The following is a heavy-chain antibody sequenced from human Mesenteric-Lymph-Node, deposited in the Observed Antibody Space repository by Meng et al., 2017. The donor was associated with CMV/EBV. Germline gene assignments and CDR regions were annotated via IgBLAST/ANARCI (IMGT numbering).Heavy chain of an antibody. CDR1: GFTFINYW. CDR3: ARARAIAVVGYRDAFDI. Sequence: GGSLRLSCEASGFTFINYWMNWVRQAPGKGLEWVANINQDGSVNYFLDSVKGRFTISRDSAKNSVYLHMNSLRAEDTAIYYCARARAIAVVGYRDAFDIWGQGTMVTVSS. J-gene: IGHJ3*02. V-gene: IGHV3-7*01. D-gene: IGHD6-19*01. CDR2: INQDGSVN.